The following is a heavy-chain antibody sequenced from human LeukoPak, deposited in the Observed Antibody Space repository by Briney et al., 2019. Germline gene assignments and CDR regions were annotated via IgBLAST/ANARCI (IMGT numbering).Heavy chain of an antibody. CDR2: INHSGST. CDR3: ARGNYEYVWGGIDY. J-gene: IGHJ4*02. D-gene: IGHD3-16*01. V-gene: IGHV4-34*01. Sequence: SETLSLTCAVYGGSFSGYYWSWIRQPPGKGLEWIGEINHSGSTNYNPSLTSRVTISVDTSKSQFSLQLTSVTAADPAVYYCARGNYEYVWGGIDYWGQGTLVTVSS. CDR1: GGSFSGYY.